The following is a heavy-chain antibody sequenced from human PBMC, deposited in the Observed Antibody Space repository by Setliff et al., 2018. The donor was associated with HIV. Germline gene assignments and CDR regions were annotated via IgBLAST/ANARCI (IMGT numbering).Heavy chain of an antibody. CDR2: ISTHNGNT. Sequence: ASVKVSCKASGYTFTSYGISWVRQAPGQGLEWMGWISTHNGNTNYAQKVQGRVIMTTDTSTSTAYMELSRLRSDDTAVYYCARTYYYDSSGYYGYYYYYYMDVWGKGTTVTVSS. V-gene: IGHV1-18*04. CDR3: ARTYYYDSSGYYGYYYYYYMDV. CDR1: GYTFTSYG. J-gene: IGHJ6*03. D-gene: IGHD3-22*01.